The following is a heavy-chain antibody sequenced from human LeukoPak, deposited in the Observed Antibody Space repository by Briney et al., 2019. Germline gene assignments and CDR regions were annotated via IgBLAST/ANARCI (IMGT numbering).Heavy chain of an antibody. J-gene: IGHJ1*01. Sequence: GASVKVSCKASGGTFSSYAISWVRQAPGQGLEWMGRIIPILGIANYAQKFQGRVTITADKSTSTAYMELSSLRSEDTAAYYCATSRGGNASVDFQHWGQGTLVTVSS. CDR2: IIPILGIA. CDR3: ATSRGGNASVDFQH. CDR1: GGTFSSYA. V-gene: IGHV1-69*04. D-gene: IGHD4-23*01.